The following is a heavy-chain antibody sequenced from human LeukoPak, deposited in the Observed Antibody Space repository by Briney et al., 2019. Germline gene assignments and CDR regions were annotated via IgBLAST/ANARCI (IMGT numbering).Heavy chain of an antibody. CDR2: ISSSSSYI. Sequence: GGSLRLSCAASGFTFSSYSMSWVRQAPGKGLEWVSSISSSSSYIYYADSVKGRFTISRDNAKNSLYLQMNSLRAEDTAVYYCARGGYYDFWSGSDELGYWGQGTLVTVSS. J-gene: IGHJ4*02. D-gene: IGHD3-3*01. CDR3: ARGGYYDFWSGSDELGY. V-gene: IGHV3-21*01. CDR1: GFTFSSYS.